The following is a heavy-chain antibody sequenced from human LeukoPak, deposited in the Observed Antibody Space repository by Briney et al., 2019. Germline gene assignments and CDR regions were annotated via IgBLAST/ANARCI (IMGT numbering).Heavy chain of an antibody. J-gene: IGHJ5*02. V-gene: IGHV3-53*04. D-gene: IGHD6-19*01. Sequence: QPGGSLRLSCGASVFTVSSNYMSWVRQAPGKGRRSGSVIYSGGSTYYADSVKGRFTISRHNSKNTLYLQMNSLRAEDTAVYYCARARYSSGWYQFDPWGQGTLVTVSS. CDR2: IYSGGST. CDR3: ARARYSSGWYQFDP. CDR1: VFTVSSNY.